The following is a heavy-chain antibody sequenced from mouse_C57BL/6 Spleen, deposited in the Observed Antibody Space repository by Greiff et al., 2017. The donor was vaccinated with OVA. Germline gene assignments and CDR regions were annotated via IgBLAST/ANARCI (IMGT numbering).Heavy chain of an antibody. Sequence: EVQLVESGGGLVKPGGSLKLSCAASGFTFSDYGMHWVRQAPEKGLEWVAYISSGSSTIYYADTVKGRFTISRDNAKNTLFLQMTSLRSEDTAMYYCARGPYYYGSPYWYFDVWGTGTTVTVSS. D-gene: IGHD1-1*01. J-gene: IGHJ1*03. CDR2: ISSGSSTI. CDR1: GFTFSDYG. CDR3: ARGPYYYGSPYWYFDV. V-gene: IGHV5-17*01.